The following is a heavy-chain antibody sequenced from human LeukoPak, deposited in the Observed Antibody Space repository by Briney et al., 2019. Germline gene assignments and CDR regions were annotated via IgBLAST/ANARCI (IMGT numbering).Heavy chain of an antibody. J-gene: IGHJ4*02. CDR2: LTGSGGNA. Sequence: GGSLRLSCTASGFTFSSYAMTWVRQAPGKGLEWVSGLTGSGGNAYYADSVKGRFTISRDNSKNTLYLQMNSLRAEDTAKYYCAKVASLCTSTSCVRGGFDYWGQGTLVTVSS. D-gene: IGHD2-2*01. CDR3: AKVASLCTSTSCVRGGFDY. V-gene: IGHV3-23*01. CDR1: GFTFSSYA.